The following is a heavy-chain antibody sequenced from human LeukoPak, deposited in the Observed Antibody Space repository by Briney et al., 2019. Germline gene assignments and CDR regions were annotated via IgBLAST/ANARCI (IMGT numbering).Heavy chain of an antibody. V-gene: IGHV3-23*01. Sequence: PGGSLRLSCAASGFTFSSYAMSWVRQAPGKGLEWVSAISSSGGSTYYADSVKGRFTISRDNSKNTLYLQMNSLRAEDTAVYYCAKDKGSFGGVIVIFDYWGQGTLVTVSS. CDR3: AKDKGSFGGVIVIFDY. D-gene: IGHD3-16*02. CDR2: ISSSGGST. CDR1: GFTFSSYA. J-gene: IGHJ4*02.